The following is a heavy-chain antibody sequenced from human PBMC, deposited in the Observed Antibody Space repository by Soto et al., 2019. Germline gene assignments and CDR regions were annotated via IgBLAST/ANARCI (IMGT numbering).Heavy chain of an antibody. D-gene: IGHD4-17*01. J-gene: IGHJ6*02. CDR2: IIPIFGTA. CDR3: ARGRCADRTWDYYYGMDV. V-gene: IGHV1-69*06. CDR1: GGTFSSYA. Sequence: QVQLVQSGAEVKKPGSSVKVSCKASGGTFSSYAISWVRQAPGQGLEWMGGIIPIFGTANYAQKFQGRVTITADKSTSTAYMELRSLGSADTDVYYCARGRCADRTWDYYYGMDVWGQGTTVTVSS.